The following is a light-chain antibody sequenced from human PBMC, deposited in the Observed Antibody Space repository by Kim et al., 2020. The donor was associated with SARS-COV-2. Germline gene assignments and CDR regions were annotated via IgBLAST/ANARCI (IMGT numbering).Light chain of an antibody. CDR1: SGHSTYI. V-gene: IGLV4-60*03. CDR3: ETWDSNTVV. CDR2: LEKSGSY. J-gene: IGLJ3*02. Sequence: QPVLTQSSSASASLGSTVRLTCTLSSGHSTYIIAWHQQQPGKAPRYLMKLEKSGSYNKGSGVPDRFSGSSSGADRYLTISNLQSEDEADYFCETWDSNTVVFGGGTKVTVL.